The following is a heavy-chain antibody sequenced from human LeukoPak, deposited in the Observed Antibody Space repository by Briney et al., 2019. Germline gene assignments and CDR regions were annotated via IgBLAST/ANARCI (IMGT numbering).Heavy chain of an antibody. D-gene: IGHD3-22*01. Sequence: SVKVSCKASGGTFSTYAISWVRQAPGQGLEWMGGIIPIFGIPNYAQRFQGRVTITADESTSTAYMALSSLRSEDTALYFCARGPETASYYDTSGYPYYLDFWGQGTLVTVSS. CDR2: IIPIFGIP. CDR1: GGTFSTYA. CDR3: ARGPETASYYDTSGYPYYLDF. J-gene: IGHJ4*02. V-gene: IGHV1-69*13.